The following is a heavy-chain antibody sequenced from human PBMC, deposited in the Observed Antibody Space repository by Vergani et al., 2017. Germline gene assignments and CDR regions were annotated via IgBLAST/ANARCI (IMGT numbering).Heavy chain of an antibody. CDR3: AKGGSYYYGSGSYSSGYFDY. Sequence: LQLQESGPGLVKPSETLSLTCTVSGGSISSSSYYWGWVRQAPGTGLAWVSAISGSGGSTFYADSVKGRFTISRDNSKNTLYLQMNSLRAEDTAVYYCAKGGSYYYGSGSYSSGYFDYWGQGTLVTVSS. J-gene: IGHJ4*02. V-gene: IGHV3-23*01. D-gene: IGHD3-10*01. CDR2: ISGSGGST. CDR1: GGSISSSSYY.